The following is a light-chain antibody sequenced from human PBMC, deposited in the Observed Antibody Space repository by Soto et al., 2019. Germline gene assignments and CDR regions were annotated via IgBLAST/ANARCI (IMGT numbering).Light chain of an antibody. CDR1: QSINIY. CDR2: GAS. J-gene: IGKJ2*01. Sequence: IQMTQSPSSLSASVGDSVTVTCRASQSINIYLNWYQQKPGKAPTLLIYGASSLQSGVPSRFTCRGSRTDFTLTISSLQPEDFGTHYCQQSYRSPYTFGQGTKLEIK. CDR3: QQSYRSPYT. V-gene: IGKV1-39*01.